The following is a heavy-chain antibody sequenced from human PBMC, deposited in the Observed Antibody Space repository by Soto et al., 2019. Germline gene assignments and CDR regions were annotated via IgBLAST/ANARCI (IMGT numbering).Heavy chain of an antibody. CDR2: IIPIFGTA. V-gene: IGHV1-69*01. J-gene: IGHJ4*02. Sequence: SVKVSLKASGGTFSSYAISLVRHTPGQGLEWMGGIIPIFGTANYAQKFQGRVTITADESTSTAYMELSSLRSEDTVVYYCARDPNPYSSSWYLYYWGQGTLVTVSS. D-gene: IGHD6-13*01. CDR3: ARDPNPYSSSWYLYY. CDR1: GGTFSSYA.